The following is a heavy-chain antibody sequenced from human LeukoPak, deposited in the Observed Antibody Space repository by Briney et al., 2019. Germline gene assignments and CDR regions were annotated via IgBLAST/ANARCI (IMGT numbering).Heavy chain of an antibody. Sequence: ASVKVSCKASGYTFTGYYMHWVRQAPGQGLEWMGWINPNSGGTNYAQKFQGRVTMTRDTSISTAYMELSRPRSDDTAVYYCARDMKEGSYWYFDLWGRGTLVTVSS. D-gene: IGHD3-10*01. CDR2: INPNSGGT. CDR1: GYTFTGYY. J-gene: IGHJ2*01. V-gene: IGHV1-2*02. CDR3: ARDMKEGSYWYFDL.